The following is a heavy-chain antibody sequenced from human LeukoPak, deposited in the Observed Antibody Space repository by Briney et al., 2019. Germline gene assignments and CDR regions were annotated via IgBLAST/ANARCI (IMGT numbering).Heavy chain of an antibody. D-gene: IGHD3-22*01. Sequence: GASLKIACQGSGYTFPNYWIACVRQLPGKGLERVGISYPGDFDTRYILSFQCQVTISADKSISTAYLQWSSLKASDTAMYYCARHVDYYDSSGPFDSWGRGTLVTVSS. V-gene: IGHV5-51*01. CDR2: SYPGDFDT. CDR1: GYTFPNYW. J-gene: IGHJ4*02. CDR3: ARHVDYYDSSGPFDS.